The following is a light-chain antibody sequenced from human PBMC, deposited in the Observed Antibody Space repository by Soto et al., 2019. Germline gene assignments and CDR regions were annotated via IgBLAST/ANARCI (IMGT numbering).Light chain of an antibody. V-gene: IGLV1-44*01. CDR3: AAWDDRMDVYV. J-gene: IGLJ1*01. Sequence: QSVLTQPPSASGTPGQIVAISCSGSSSNIGSNTVTWYQQLPGTAPKLLIYSTSQRSSGVPGRFSGSKSGASASLSISGLQSEDEADYYCAAWDDRMDVYVFXTGTKVTVL. CDR2: STS. CDR1: SSNIGSNT.